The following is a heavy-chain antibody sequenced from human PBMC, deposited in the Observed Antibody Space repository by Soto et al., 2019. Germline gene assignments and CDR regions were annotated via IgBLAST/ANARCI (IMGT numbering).Heavy chain of an antibody. J-gene: IGHJ6*02. D-gene: IGHD1-26*01. V-gene: IGHV1-2*02. Sequence: ASVKVSCKPSGYSFSDYFIQWVRQAPGQGLEWVAWINPKTAATNYAKKFQGRVSLTWDTSSTTAYMELTRLRPDDTAVYYCARIKWGLNYYNGMDVWGQGTTVTV. CDR2: INPKTAAT. CDR1: GYSFSDYF. CDR3: ARIKWGLNYYNGMDV.